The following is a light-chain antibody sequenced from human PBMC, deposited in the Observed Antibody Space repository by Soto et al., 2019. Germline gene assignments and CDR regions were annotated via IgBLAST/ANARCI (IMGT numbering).Light chain of an antibody. CDR3: QQIYSTLVT. CDR1: HSINNY. V-gene: IGKV1-39*01. CDR2: AAS. Sequence: QMTQSPSSLSASVGDRVTITCRADHSINNYLNWYQQKPGQVPKLLIYAASTLQSGVPSRFSGSGSGRVFTLTISGLQPEEFATYFCQQIYSTLVTFGRGTRVEI. J-gene: IGKJ1*01.